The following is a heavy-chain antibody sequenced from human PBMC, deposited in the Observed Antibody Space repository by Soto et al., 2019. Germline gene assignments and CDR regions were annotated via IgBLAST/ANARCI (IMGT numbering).Heavy chain of an antibody. D-gene: IGHD1-26*01. CDR3: ARDAVGGVLMVDY. Sequence: ASVKVSCKTSGYTFTSYGISWVRQAPGQGLEWMGWITTDKGKTTYAQKFQGRVTMTTDTSTSTAYMELRSLRSDDTAVYYCARDAVGGVLMVDYWGQGTLVTVSS. CDR2: ITTDKGKT. V-gene: IGHV1-18*01. J-gene: IGHJ4*02. CDR1: GYTFTSYG.